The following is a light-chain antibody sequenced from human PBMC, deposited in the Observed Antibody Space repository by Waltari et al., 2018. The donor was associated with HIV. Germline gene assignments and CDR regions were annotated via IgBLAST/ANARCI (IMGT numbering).Light chain of an antibody. V-gene: IGKV1-39*01. J-gene: IGKJ1*01. CDR2: DAS. Sequence: DIQMTQSPSSLSASEGDRVTVTCRASQTINTYLNWYQQKPGKAPKLLIYDASSLQSGVPSRFSGSGSGTDFTLTVSSLQAEDFATYYYQQSYSSPWTFGQGTKVEIK. CDR3: QQSYSSPWT. CDR1: QTINTY.